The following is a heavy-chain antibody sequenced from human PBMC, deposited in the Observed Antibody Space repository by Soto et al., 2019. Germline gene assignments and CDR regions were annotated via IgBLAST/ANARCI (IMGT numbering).Heavy chain of an antibody. D-gene: IGHD2-2*01. V-gene: IGHV3-7*01. CDR1: GFTFSSYW. CDR3: ARVSGGVQAKRAMDV. Sequence: EVQLVESGGGLVQPGGSLRLSCAASGFTFSSYWMSWVRQAPGKGLEWVANIKQDGSEKYYVDSVKGRFTISRDNAKNALYLQMNSLRAEDTAVYYCARVSGGVQAKRAMDVWGHGTTVTVSS. J-gene: IGHJ6*02. CDR2: IKQDGSEK.